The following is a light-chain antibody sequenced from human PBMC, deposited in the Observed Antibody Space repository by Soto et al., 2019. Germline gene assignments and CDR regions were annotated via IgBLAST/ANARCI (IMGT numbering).Light chain of an antibody. CDR2: DAS. Sequence: EIVMTQSPATLSVSPGERVTLSCRASQSVSRNLAWYQQKPGQAPRLLIYDASTGATGIPARFGGSGSGTEFTLTISSLQSEDFAVYYCQQYNNWPGTFGQGTKLEIK. J-gene: IGKJ2*01. CDR3: QQYNNWPGT. V-gene: IGKV3-15*01. CDR1: QSVSRN.